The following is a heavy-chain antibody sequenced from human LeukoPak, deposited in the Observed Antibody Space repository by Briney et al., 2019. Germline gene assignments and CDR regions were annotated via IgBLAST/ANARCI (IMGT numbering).Heavy chain of an antibody. CDR1: GGSFSGYY. Sequence: PSETLSLTCAVYGGSFSGYYWSWIRQPPGKGLEWIGEINHSGSTNYNPSLKSRVTISVDTSKNQFSLKLSSVTAADTAVYYCAGITMVRGVPHDAFDIWGQGTMVTVSS. V-gene: IGHV4-34*01. CDR2: INHSGST. J-gene: IGHJ3*02. CDR3: AGITMVRGVPHDAFDI. D-gene: IGHD3-10*01.